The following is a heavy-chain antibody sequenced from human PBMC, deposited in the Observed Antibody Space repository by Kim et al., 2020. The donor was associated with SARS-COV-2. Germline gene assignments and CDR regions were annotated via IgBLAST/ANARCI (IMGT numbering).Heavy chain of an antibody. J-gene: IGHJ6*02. V-gene: IGHV4-34*01. Sequence: SETLSLTCAVYGGSFSAYYWSWIRQPPGTGLEWIGEINHSGSTNYNPSLKSRVTISVDTSKNQFSLKLSSVTAADTAVYYCARGPTTVTSFYYYYGMDVWGQGTTVTVSS. CDR1: GGSFSAYY. CDR3: ARGPTTVTSFYYYYGMDV. CDR2: INHSGST. D-gene: IGHD4-17*01.